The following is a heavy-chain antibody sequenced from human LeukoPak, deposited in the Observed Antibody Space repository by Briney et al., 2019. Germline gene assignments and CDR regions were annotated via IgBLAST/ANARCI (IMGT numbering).Heavy chain of an antibody. CDR1: GFPFSNYA. CDR3: AKCRRYSADGFDV. V-gene: IGHV3-23*01. CDR2: TSAGGDRT. J-gene: IGHJ3*01. D-gene: IGHD5-18*01. Sequence: GGSLRLSCAASGFPFSNYAVAWVRQAPGKGREWVSATSAGGDRTYYGDSVKGRFTISRDNSKNTLFLQMNSLRAEHTAIYYCAKCRRYSADGFDVWGQGTMVTISS.